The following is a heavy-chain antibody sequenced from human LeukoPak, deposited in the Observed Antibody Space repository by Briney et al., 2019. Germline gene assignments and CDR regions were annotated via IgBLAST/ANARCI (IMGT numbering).Heavy chain of an antibody. CDR3: ARAKTYYDFWSGYYTIPFFDY. J-gene: IGHJ4*02. V-gene: IGHV4-39*01. D-gene: IGHD3-3*01. CDR1: GGSISSSTYY. CDR2: LYYSGST. Sequence: SETLSLTCTVSGGSISSSTYYWGWIRQPPGKGLEWIGNLYYSGSTYYNPSLKSRVTISVDTSKNQFSLKLSSVTAADTAVYYCARAKTYYDFWSGYYTIPFFDYWGQGTLVTVSS.